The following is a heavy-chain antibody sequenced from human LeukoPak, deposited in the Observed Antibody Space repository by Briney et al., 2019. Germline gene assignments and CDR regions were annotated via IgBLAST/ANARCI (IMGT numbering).Heavy chain of an antibody. Sequence: PSESLSLTCTVSGGSISSYYWSWIRQPAGKGLEWIGYIYYSGSTNYNPSLKSRVTISVDTSKNQFSLKLSSVTAADTAVYYCARSGGYYDSSGYYYYAYYFDYWGQGTLVTVSS. CDR2: IYYSGST. J-gene: IGHJ4*02. D-gene: IGHD3-22*01. V-gene: IGHV4-59*01. CDR3: ARSGGYYDSSGYYYYAYYFDY. CDR1: GGSISSYY.